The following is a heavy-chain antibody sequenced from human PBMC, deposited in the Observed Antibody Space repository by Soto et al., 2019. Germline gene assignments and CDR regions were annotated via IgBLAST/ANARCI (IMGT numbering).Heavy chain of an antibody. J-gene: IGHJ4*02. CDR3: AKVSRKGSAIDFDY. CDR1: GYTFSNYD. CDR2: VNPNNGDT. D-gene: IGHD3-10*01. Sequence: QVXLVQXGXELKXPGXSVKVSCKASGYTFSNYDMNWVRQATGQGPEWIGWVNPNNGDTGYAQKFQGRVTLTTDISTTTAYMELTSLRSEDTAIYYCAKVSRKGSAIDFDYWGQGTLITVSS. V-gene: IGHV1-8*01.